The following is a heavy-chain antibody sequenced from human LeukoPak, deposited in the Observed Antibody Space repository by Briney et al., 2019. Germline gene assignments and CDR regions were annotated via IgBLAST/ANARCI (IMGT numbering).Heavy chain of an antibody. CDR2: IKQDGSEK. CDR1: GFTPSSFR. V-gene: IGHV3-7*04. CDR3: ARDYYDSGSYCFDY. Sequence: GRSLRLSCAPAGFTPSSFRITWVRQAPGKGREWVANIKQDGSEKYYVDSVKGRFTISRDNAKNSLYLQMNSLRAEDTAVYYCARDYYDSGSYCFDYWGQGTLVTVSS. J-gene: IGHJ4*02. D-gene: IGHD3-10*01.